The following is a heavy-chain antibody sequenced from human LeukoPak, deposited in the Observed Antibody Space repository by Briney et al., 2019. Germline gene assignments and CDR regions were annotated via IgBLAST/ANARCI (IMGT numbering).Heavy chain of an antibody. D-gene: IGHD3-22*01. V-gene: IGHV5-51*01. Sequence: RASVKISCQGSGYSFTNSWIGWVRQMPGKGLEWMGIIYPGDSDTTYSPSFQGQVTISADKSISTAYLQWSSLKASDTAMYYCASAGDTSDYFYFSAFDIWGQGTMVTVSS. CDR3: ASAGDTSDYFYFSAFDI. J-gene: IGHJ3*02. CDR2: IYPGDSDT. CDR1: GYSFTNSW.